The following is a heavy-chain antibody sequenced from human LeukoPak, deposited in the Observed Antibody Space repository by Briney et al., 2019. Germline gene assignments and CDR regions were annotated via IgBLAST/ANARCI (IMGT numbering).Heavy chain of an antibody. D-gene: IGHD6-19*01. CDR2: LSWNSGSI. Sequence: YLSLSCAASGFTFDAYAMHWVRPAPGLGLEWVSGLSWNSGSIGYADSVKVRFTISRDNAKDSLYLQMNRLRAEDTALYYCAKAQHVGGWAIGSRQGGYFDYWGQGTLVTVSS. CDR1: GFTFDAYA. V-gene: IGHV3-9*01. J-gene: IGHJ4*02. CDR3: AKAQHVGGWAIGSRQGGYFDY.